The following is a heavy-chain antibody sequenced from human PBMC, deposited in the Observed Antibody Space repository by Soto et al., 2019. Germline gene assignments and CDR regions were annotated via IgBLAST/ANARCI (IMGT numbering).Heavy chain of an antibody. D-gene: IGHD3-3*01. CDR3: ARVGATRAPPDDYYYCVDV. J-gene: IGHJ6*03. CDR1: GFTFSSYW. Sequence: EVQLVESGGGLLQPGGSLRLSCAASGFTFSSYWMCWVRQAPGRGLEWLANIKQDGTQKYYVDSLKGRFTISRDNDKNPLFLQMDSLRAEDTAVYYCARVGATRAPPDDYYYCVDVWGKGSTVTVSS. CDR2: IKQDGTQK. V-gene: IGHV3-7*01.